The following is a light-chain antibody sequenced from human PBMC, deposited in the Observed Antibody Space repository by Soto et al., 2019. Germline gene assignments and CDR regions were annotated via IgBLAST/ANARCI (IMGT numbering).Light chain of an antibody. CDR2: EVN. Sequence: QSALTQPASVSGSPGQSITISCTGTSSDVGNYNYVSWYQQYPGKAPKLMIYEVNNRPSGVSSRFSGSKSGNTASLTISGLQAEDEADYYCSSYTSSSTLYVFGTGTKVTV. CDR3: SSYTSSSTLYV. V-gene: IGLV2-14*01. J-gene: IGLJ1*01. CDR1: SSDVGNYNY.